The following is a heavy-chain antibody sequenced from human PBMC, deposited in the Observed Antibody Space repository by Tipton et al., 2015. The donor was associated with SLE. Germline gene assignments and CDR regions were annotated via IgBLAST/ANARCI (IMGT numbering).Heavy chain of an antibody. V-gene: IGHV3-11*01. J-gene: IGHJ4*02. CDR1: GFNFGDYY. Sequence: SLRLSCAASGFNFGDYYMTWIRQTPGKGLEWLSYISGRGITIYYANSVKGRFTISRDNAKNSLYLHMSSLRAEDTAVYYCAASSESQWLAHFDHWGQGTLVTVSS. CDR3: AASSESQWLAHFDH. CDR2: ISGRGITI. D-gene: IGHD6-19*01.